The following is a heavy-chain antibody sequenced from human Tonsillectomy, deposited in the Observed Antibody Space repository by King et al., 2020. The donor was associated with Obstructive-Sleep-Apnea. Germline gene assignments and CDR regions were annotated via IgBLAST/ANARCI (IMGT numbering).Heavy chain of an antibody. D-gene: IGHD2-2*01. CDR2: ISSTGDYI. V-gene: IGHV3-21*01. J-gene: IGHJ4*02. CDR3: AREGGRLSSNLVYFDY. Sequence: VQLVESGGGLVKPGGSLRRSCAASTFTFSRFTMNWVRQAPGKGLEWVSSISSTGDYIYYADSLKGRFTISRDNAKNSLYLQMNSQRAEDTAVYYCAREGGRLSSNLVYFDYWGQGSLVTVSS. CDR1: TFTFSRFT.